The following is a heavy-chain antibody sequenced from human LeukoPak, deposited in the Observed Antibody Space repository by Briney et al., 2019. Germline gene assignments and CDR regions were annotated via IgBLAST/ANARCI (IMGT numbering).Heavy chain of an antibody. J-gene: IGHJ5*02. D-gene: IGHD3-22*01. V-gene: IGHV3-15*07. CDR2: IRSNSDGGTI. CDR1: GFTFSNAW. CDR3: ATDFYDTT. Sequence: GGPLRPSCATSGFTFSNAWMNWVRQAPGKGLEWVGRIRSNSDGGTIDYAAPVKGRFALSRDDSKNTLYLQMNSLQTEDTAVYYCATDFYDTTWGQGTLVTVSS.